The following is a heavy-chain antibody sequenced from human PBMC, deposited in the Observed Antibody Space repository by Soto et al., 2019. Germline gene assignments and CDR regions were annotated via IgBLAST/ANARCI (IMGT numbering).Heavy chain of an antibody. J-gene: IGHJ4*02. CDR2: ISGSGGST. CDR1: GFTFSSYA. V-gene: IGHV3-23*01. Sequence: GGSLRLSCAASGFTFSSYAMSWVRQAPGKGLEWVSAISGSGGSTYYADSVKGRFTISRDNSKNTLYLQMNSLRAEDTAVYYCAKDALHLGELSFFAAPFDYWGQGTLVTVSS. D-gene: IGHD3-16*02. CDR3: AKDALHLGELSFFAAPFDY.